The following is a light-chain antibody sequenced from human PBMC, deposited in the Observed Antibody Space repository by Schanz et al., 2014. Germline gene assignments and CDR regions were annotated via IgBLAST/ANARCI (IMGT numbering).Light chain of an antibody. CDR2: DVS. CDR1: AFDVGGYNY. Sequence: QSGLAQPAAVSGSPGQSITISCTGGAFDVGGYNYVSWYQQHPGKAPKLMIYDVSSRPSGVPDRFSGSKSDNTASLTVSGLQAEDEADYYCSSYAGSNKEVFGGGTKVTVL. CDR3: SSYAGSNKEV. V-gene: IGLV2-8*01. J-gene: IGLJ3*02.